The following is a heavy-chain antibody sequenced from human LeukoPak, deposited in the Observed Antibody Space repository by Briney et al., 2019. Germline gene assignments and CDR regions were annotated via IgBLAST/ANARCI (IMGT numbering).Heavy chain of an antibody. CDR3: ARDRITMVRGAQRENYYYYYMDV. Sequence: SETLSLTCTVSGGSISSSSYYWGWIRQPPGKGLEWIRSIYYSGSTYYNPSLKSRVTISVDTSKNQFSLKLSSVTAADTAVYYCARDRITMVRGAQRENYYYYYMDVWGKGTTVTVSS. CDR2: IYYSGST. J-gene: IGHJ6*03. CDR1: GGSISSSSYY. V-gene: IGHV4-39*07. D-gene: IGHD3-10*01.